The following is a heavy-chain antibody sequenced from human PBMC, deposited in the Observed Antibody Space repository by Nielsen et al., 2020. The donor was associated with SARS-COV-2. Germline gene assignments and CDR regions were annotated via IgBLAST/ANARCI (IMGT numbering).Heavy chain of an antibody. V-gene: IGHV3-30-3*01. J-gene: IGHJ4*02. CDR1: GFTFSSYA. CDR2: ISYDGSNK. Sequence: GGSLRLSCAASGFTFSSYAMHWVRQAPGKGLEWVAVISYDGSNKYYADSVKGRFTISRDNSKNTPYLQMNSLRAEDTAVYYCARARPGSYYNTDYWGQGTLVTVSS. D-gene: IGHD3-10*01. CDR3: ARARPGSYYNTDY.